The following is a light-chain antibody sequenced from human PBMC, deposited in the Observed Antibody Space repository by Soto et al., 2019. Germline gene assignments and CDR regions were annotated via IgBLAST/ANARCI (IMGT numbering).Light chain of an antibody. CDR1: QSINSN. Sequence: EIVMTQSPATLSVSPGERGTLSCRASQSINSNLAWYQQKPGQAPRLLIYGASTRATGIPARFSGSGSGTEFTLTISSLQSEDFAVYYCQQYNKWPWTFGQGTKVEI. CDR2: GAS. CDR3: QQYNKWPWT. V-gene: IGKV3-15*01. J-gene: IGKJ1*01.